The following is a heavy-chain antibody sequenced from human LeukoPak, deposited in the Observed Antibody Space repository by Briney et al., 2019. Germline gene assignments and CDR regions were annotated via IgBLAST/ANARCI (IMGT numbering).Heavy chain of an antibody. D-gene: IGHD3-16*01. V-gene: IGHV3-30*18. Sequence: PGGSLRLSCVASGFTFSSYGMHWVRQAPGQGLEWVAVISYDGSNKYYADSVKGRSTISRDNSKNTLYLQMNSLRAEDTSVYYCAKDWGDYWKYFQHWGQGTLVTVSS. CDR1: GFTFSSYG. CDR3: AKDWGDYWKYFQH. J-gene: IGHJ1*01. CDR2: ISYDGSNK.